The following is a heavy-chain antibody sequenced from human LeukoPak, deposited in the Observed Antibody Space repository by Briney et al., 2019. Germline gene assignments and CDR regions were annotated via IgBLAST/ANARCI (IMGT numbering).Heavy chain of an antibody. CDR1: GYTLTELS. V-gene: IGHV1-24*01. CDR2: FDPEDGET. D-gene: IGHD4-17*01. J-gene: IGHJ4*02. Sequence: ASVKVSCKVSGYTLTELSMHWVRQAPGKGLEWMGGFDPEDGETIYAQKFQGRVAMTEDTSTDTAYMELSSLRSEDTAVYYCATGLALYGDYHDYWGQGTLVTVSS. CDR3: ATGLALYGDYHDY.